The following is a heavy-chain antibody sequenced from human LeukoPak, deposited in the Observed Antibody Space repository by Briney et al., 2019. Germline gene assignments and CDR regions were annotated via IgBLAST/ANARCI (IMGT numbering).Heavy chain of an antibody. J-gene: IGHJ3*02. CDR1: GFIFSSYW. D-gene: IGHD6-19*01. Sequence: GGSLRLSCAASGFIFSSYWMDWIRHAPGKGLVWVSRTNNDGSITTYADSVKGRFTISRDNSRNTLYLQMNSLRVEDTAVYYCAKDLKAVRRWLGSDVFDIWGHGTVVTVSS. CDR3: AKDLKAVRRWLGSDVFDI. V-gene: IGHV3-74*01. CDR2: TNNDGSIT.